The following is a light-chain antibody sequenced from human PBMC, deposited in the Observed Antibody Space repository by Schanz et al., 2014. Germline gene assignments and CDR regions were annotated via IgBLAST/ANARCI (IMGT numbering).Light chain of an antibody. CDR3: QEYEGSLYT. Sequence: DFQMTQSPSSLSASVGDRVTITCRASQSVGTRLAWYQQKPGQAPKDLIHDSSSLENGVPPRFSGSGSGTEFTLTITSLQPEDCGSYFCQEYEGSLYTFGQGTKVGIK. J-gene: IGKJ2*01. V-gene: IGKV1-5*01. CDR2: DSS. CDR1: QSVGTR.